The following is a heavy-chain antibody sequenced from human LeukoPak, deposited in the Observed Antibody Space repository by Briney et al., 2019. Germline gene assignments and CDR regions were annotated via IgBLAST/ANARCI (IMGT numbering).Heavy chain of an antibody. CDR2: LSGSGGST. CDR3: AKTLTGDRKYYLDY. D-gene: IGHD3-9*01. J-gene: IGHJ4*02. CDR1: GFPFSTFA. Sequence: GGSLRLSCAASGFPFSTFAMSWVRQAPGKGLEWVPALSGSGGSTYYADSVKGRFTISRDNSKNTLSLQMNSLRAEDTAIYYCAKTLTGDRKYYLDYWGQGTLVTVSS. V-gene: IGHV3-23*01.